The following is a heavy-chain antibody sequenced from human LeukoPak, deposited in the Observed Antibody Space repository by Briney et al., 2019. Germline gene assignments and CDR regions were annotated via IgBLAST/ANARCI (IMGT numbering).Heavy chain of an antibody. CDR3: AKDNSGSYLEYFQH. CDR2: IWYDGSEK. J-gene: IGHJ1*01. Sequence: PGGSLRLSCAASRFTFRNYGMHWVRQAPGKGLEWVAVIWYDGSEKYYVDSVKGRFTISRDNSKNTPYLQMNSLRAEDTAVYYCAKDNSGSYLEYFQHWGQGTLVTVSS. CDR1: RFTFRNYG. V-gene: IGHV3-33*06. D-gene: IGHD1-26*01.